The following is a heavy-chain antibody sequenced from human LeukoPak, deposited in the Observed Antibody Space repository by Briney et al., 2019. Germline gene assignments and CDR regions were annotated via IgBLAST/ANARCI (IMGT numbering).Heavy chain of an antibody. J-gene: IGHJ5*02. CDR3: ARTVVGITVERYFDP. D-gene: IGHD3-22*01. V-gene: IGHV3-66*01. CDR2: TSSDGNT. CDR1: GFTVNTNY. Sequence: PGGSLRLSCAASGFTVNTNYMSWVRQAPGRGLEWMSFTSSDGNTDYADSVRGRYTISTDKSKNALDLHLKSLRGDDTAVYYCARTVVGITVERYFDPWGQGTLVIVSS.